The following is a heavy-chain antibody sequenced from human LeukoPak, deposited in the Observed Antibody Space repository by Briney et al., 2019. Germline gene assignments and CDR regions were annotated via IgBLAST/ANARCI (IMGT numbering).Heavy chain of an antibody. CDR3: AKRGVVIRVFLVGFHKEAYYFDS. Sequence: GGSLRLSCAVSGITLSNYGMSWVRQAPGKGLEWVAGISGSGGRTNYADSVKGRFTIFRDNPKNTLYLQMNSLSAEDTAVYFCAKRGVVIRVFLVGFHKEAYYFDSWGQGALVTVSS. CDR1: GITLSNYG. J-gene: IGHJ4*02. D-gene: IGHD3-10*01. V-gene: IGHV3-23*01. CDR2: ISGSGGRT.